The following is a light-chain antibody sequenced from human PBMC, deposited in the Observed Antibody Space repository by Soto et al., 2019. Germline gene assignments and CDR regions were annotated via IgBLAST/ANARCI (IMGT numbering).Light chain of an antibody. CDR2: DAS. CDR1: QSVNNY. J-gene: IGKJ2*01. V-gene: IGKV3-11*01. CDR3: QQRSSWPYT. Sequence: EIVLTQSPATLSLSPGERATLSCRASQSVNNYLAWYQQKLGQAPRLLLYDASNRATGIPAKFSCSGSGTDFTLTISFLEPEDFAVYYCQQRSSWPYTFGQGAKLEIK.